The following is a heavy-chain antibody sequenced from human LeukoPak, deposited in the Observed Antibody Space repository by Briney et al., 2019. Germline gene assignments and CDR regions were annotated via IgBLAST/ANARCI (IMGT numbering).Heavy chain of an antibody. CDR3: AKGSFVLMWFGELLF. Sequence: TGGSLRLSCAASGFTFSSYGIHWVRQAPGKGLEWVAFIKYDGSDKYYADSVKGRFTISRDNSKNTLSLQMNSLRAEDTGVYYCAKGSFVLMWFGELLFGGQGTLVTVSS. V-gene: IGHV3-30*02. CDR1: GFTFSSYG. CDR2: IKYDGSDK. J-gene: IGHJ4*02. D-gene: IGHD3-10*01.